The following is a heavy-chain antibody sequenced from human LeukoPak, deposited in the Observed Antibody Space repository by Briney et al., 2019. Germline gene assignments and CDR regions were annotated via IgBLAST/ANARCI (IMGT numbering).Heavy chain of an antibody. CDR3: ARRRNSWFDH. J-gene: IGHJ5*02. CDR2: ICHSGST. Sequence: PSETLSLTCTVSGASISSYCWSWIRHSPGKGLEWIGHICHSGSTNNNPSLKSRVTISVDTSKNQFSLNLSSVTTADTAVYYCARRRNSWFDHWGQGILVTVSS. CDR1: GASISSYC. V-gene: IGHV4-59*01.